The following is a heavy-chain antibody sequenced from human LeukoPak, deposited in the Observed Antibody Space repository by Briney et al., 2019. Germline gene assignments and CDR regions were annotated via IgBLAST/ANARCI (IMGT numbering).Heavy chain of an antibody. Sequence: SETLSLTCAVHGGSFSGYYWSWIRQPPGKGLEWIGEINHSGGTNYNPSLKSRVTISVDTSKNQFSLKLSSVTAADTAVYYCARGKAGTVEMATTTIEYFDYWGQGTLVTVSS. J-gene: IGHJ4*02. CDR1: GGSFSGYY. CDR2: INHSGGT. V-gene: IGHV4-34*01. D-gene: IGHD5-24*01. CDR3: ARGKAGTVEMATTTIEYFDY.